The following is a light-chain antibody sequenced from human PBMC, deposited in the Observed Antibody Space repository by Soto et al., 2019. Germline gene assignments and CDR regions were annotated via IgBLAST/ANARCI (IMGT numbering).Light chain of an antibody. CDR3: QQYGSSTVT. V-gene: IGKV3-20*01. J-gene: IGKJ1*01. CDR2: CAS. Sequence: IVLLQSPGTLSLSPGERATLSCRASQSVRSSYLAWYQQKPGQAPGLLIYCASSRATGIPDRFSGSGSGTDFTLTISRLEPEDFAVYYCQQYGSSTVTFGQGTKVDIK. CDR1: QSVRSSY.